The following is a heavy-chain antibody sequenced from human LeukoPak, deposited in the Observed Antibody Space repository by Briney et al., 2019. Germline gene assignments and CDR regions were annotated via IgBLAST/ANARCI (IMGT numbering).Heavy chain of an antibody. CDR3: ARLDSSGYPYYFDY. J-gene: IGHJ4*02. Sequence: GYIYSSGSTNYNPSLKSRVTISVDTSKNQFSLKLSSVTAADTAVYYCARLDSSGYPYYFDYWGQGTLVTVSS. V-gene: IGHV4-59*08. D-gene: IGHD3-22*01. CDR2: IYSSGST.